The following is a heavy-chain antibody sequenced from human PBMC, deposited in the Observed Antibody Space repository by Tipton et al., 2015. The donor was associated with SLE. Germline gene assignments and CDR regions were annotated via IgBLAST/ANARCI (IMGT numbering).Heavy chain of an antibody. CDR2: ISSSSSYI. CDR3: ARDGAYCGGDCSLAEYFQH. D-gene: IGHD2-21*01. V-gene: IGHV3-21*03. J-gene: IGHJ1*01. CDR1: GFTFSDYY. Sequence: SLRLSCAASGFTFSDYYMNWVRQAPGKGLEWVSSISSSSSYIYYADSVKGRFTISRDNAKNSLYLQMNSLRAEDTAVYYCARDGAYCGGDCSLAEYFQHWGQGTLVTVSS.